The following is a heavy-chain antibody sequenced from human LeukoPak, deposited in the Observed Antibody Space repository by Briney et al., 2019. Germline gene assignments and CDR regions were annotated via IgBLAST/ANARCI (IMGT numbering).Heavy chain of an antibody. CDR1: GFTFSTYW. Sequence: GGSLSLSCAASGFTFSTYWMSWVRQAPGKGLVWVSRINTDGSSTSYADSVKGRFTISRDNAKNTLYLQTNSLRAEDTAVYYCARGEVWDKWGQGTLVTVSS. J-gene: IGHJ4*02. CDR2: INTDGSST. V-gene: IGHV3-74*01. CDR3: ARGEVWDK. D-gene: IGHD3-16*01.